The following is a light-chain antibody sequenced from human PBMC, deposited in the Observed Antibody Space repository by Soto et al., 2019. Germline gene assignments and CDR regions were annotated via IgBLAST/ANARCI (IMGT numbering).Light chain of an antibody. CDR3: LQYGVPLWT. CDR1: QSVTANY. V-gene: IGKV3-20*01. CDR2: AAS. J-gene: IGKJ1*01. Sequence: EIALTQSPGTLSLSPGERATLSCRASQSVTANYLAWYQQRPGQAPRLLIYAASIGATGVPDRFSGSGSGTDFTLTISRLEPEDFAVYYCLQYGVPLWTFGQGTTVKIK.